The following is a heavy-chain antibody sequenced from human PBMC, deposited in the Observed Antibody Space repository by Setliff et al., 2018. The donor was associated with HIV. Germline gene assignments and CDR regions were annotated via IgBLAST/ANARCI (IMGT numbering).Heavy chain of an antibody. CDR1: GGSFRGYY. D-gene: IGHD3-10*01. V-gene: IGHV4-34*01. Sequence: SETLSLTCAVYGGSFRGYYWTWIRQPPGKGLEWIGYIYNSGSTYYEPSLRGRVTISIDRSKNQFSLKLNSVTAADTAVYYCARETNASGSLTAYWYFDLWGRGTLVTVSS. J-gene: IGHJ2*01. CDR2: IYNSGST. CDR3: ARETNASGSLTAYWYFDL.